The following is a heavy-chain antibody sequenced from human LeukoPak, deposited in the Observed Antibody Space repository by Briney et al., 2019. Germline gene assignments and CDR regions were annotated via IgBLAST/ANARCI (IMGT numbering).Heavy chain of an antibody. V-gene: IGHV4-34*01. CDR3: ARGLRGCLSSPRCGMDV. D-gene: IGHD5/OR15-5a*01. Sequence: KPSETLSLTCAVYGVSFSGYYWSWIRQPPGKGLEWIGEINHSGSTNYNPSLKSRVTISVDTSKNHISPKLSSVTAEDTAVYYGARGLRGCLSSPRCGMDVWGKGTTVTVSS. J-gene: IGHJ6*04. CDR1: GVSFSGYY. CDR2: INHSGST.